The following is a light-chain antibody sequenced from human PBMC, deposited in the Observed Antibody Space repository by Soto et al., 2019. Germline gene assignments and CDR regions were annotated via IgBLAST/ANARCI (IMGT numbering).Light chain of an antibody. CDR1: SGHSSYA. CDR2: LNSDGSH. V-gene: IGLV4-69*02. CDR3: QTWGRGIVV. Sequence: QLVLTQSPSASASLGASVNVTCTLTSGHSSYAIAWHQQQPEKGPRFLMRLNSDGSHSKGDGIPDRFSGSSSGAERYLIISSLQSEDEADYYCQTWGRGIVVFGGGTKLPVL. J-gene: IGLJ2*01.